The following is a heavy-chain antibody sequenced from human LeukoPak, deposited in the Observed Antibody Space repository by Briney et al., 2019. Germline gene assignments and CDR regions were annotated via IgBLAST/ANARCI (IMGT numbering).Heavy chain of an antibody. J-gene: IGHJ3*02. D-gene: IGHD5-18*01. CDR3: AIKNSGRIQLWLRESDAFDI. CDR1: GYTFTSYG. CDR2: ISAYNGNT. V-gene: IGHV1-18*01. Sequence: ASVKVSCKASGYTFTSYGISWVRQAPGQGLEWMGWISAYNGNTNYAQKLQGRVTMTTDTSTSTAYMELRSLRSDDTAVYYCAIKNSGRIQLWLRESDAFDIWGQGTMVTVSS.